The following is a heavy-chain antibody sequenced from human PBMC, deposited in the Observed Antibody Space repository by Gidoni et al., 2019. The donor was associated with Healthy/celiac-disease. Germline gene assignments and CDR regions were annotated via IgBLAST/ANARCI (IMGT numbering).Heavy chain of an antibody. D-gene: IGHD6-6*01. V-gene: IGHV1-2*04. CDR1: GYTFTGSY. Sequence: QVQLVQSGAQVKKPGASVKVSCKASGYTFTGSYMPWGRQAPGQGLGWMGWTNPNSGGTNYAQKCQGWVTMTRDTSISTAYMELSRLRSDDTAVYYCARGSERQRIAARPNHYYGMDVWGQGTTVTVSS. CDR3: ARGSERQRIAARPNHYYGMDV. CDR2: TNPNSGGT. J-gene: IGHJ6*02.